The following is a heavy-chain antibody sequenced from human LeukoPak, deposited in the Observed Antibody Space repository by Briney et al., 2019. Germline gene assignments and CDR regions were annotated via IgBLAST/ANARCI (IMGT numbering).Heavy chain of an antibody. D-gene: IGHD6-19*01. CDR2: INPNSGGT. Sequence: ASVKVSCKASGYTFTGYYMHWVRQAPGQGLEWMGWINPNSGGTNYAQKFQGRVTMTRDTSISTAYMELSRLRSDDTAVYYCARDLEVAGTSNYYYYYMDVWGKGTTVTVSS. J-gene: IGHJ6*03. V-gene: IGHV1-2*02. CDR3: ARDLEVAGTSNYYYYYMDV. CDR1: GYTFTGYY.